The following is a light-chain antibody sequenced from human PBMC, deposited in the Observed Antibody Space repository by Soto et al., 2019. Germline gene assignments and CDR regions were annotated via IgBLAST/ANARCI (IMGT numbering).Light chain of an antibody. Sequence: QSALTQPASVSGSPGQSITISCTGTSSDVGGYDYVSWYQQHPGKAPKLLITEVSNRPSGVSNRFSGSKSGNTASLTISGLQTEDEADYYCASYSISSTPLVFGTGTKLTVL. CDR2: EVS. CDR1: SSDVGGYDY. V-gene: IGLV2-14*01. CDR3: ASYSISSTPLV. J-gene: IGLJ1*01.